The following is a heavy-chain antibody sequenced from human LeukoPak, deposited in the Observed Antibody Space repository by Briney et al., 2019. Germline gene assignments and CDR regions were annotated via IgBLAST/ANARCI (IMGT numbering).Heavy chain of an antibody. CDR2: IYYSGST. V-gene: IGHV4-59*08. Sequence: PSETLSLTCTVSGGSISSYYWSWIRQPPGKGLEWIGYIYYSGSTNYNPSLKSRVTISVDTSKNQFSLKLSSVTAADTAVYYCARSIGGTPYYFDYWGQGTLVTVSS. CDR1: GGSISSYY. J-gene: IGHJ4*02. D-gene: IGHD4-23*01. CDR3: ARSIGGTPYYFDY.